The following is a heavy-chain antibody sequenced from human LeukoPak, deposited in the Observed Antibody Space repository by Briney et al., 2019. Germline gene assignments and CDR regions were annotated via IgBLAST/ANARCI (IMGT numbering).Heavy chain of an antibody. CDR1: GGSISSSTYY. D-gene: IGHD6-13*01. CDR2: IYYIGNT. V-gene: IGHV4-39*01. J-gene: IGHJ4*02. CDR3: ARLSETQQPLR. Sequence: SETLSLTCTVSGGSISSSTYYWGWIRQPPEKGLEWIGSIYYIGNTYYNPSLKSRVTIYVDTSKNQFSLQLTSVTAADTAVYYCARLSETQQPLRWGQGTLVTVSS.